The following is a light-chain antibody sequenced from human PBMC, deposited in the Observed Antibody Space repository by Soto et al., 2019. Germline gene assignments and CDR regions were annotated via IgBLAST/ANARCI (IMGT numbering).Light chain of an antibody. J-gene: IGKJ4*01. CDR3: QQSYSTPLT. V-gene: IGKV1-39*01. CDR1: QSISSY. Sequence: DIQMNQYPSSLSASVGDRVTITCRASQSISSYLNWYQQKPGKAPKLLIYAASSLQSGVPSRFSGSGSGTDFTLTISSLQPEDFATYYCQQSYSTPLTFVGGTKVDIK. CDR2: AAS.